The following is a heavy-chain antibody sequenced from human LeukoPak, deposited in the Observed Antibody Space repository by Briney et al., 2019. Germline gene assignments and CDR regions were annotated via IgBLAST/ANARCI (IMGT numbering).Heavy chain of an antibody. D-gene: IGHD6-13*01. J-gene: IGHJ3*02. V-gene: IGHV3-9*03. CDR3: AKELSPSIAAAGVDAFDI. CDR1: GFTFDDYA. CDR2: ISWNSGSI. Sequence: GGSLRLSCAASGFTFDDYAMHWVRQAPGKGLEWVSGISWNSGSIGYADSVKGRFTISRDNAKNSLYLQMNSLRAEDMALYYCAKELSPSIAAAGVDAFDIWGQGTMVTVSS.